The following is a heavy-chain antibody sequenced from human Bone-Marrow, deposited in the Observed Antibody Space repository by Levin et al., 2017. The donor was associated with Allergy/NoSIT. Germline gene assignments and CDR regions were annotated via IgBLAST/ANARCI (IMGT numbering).Heavy chain of an antibody. J-gene: IGHJ4*02. CDR3: ARDLEVGITMVRGSPGVDSSGCVDY. D-gene: IGHD3-10*01. Sequence: SCAASGFTFSSYAMHWVRQAPGKGLEWVAVISYDGSNKYYADSVKGRFTISRDNSKNTLYLQMNSLRAEDTAVYYCARDLEVGITMVRGSPGVDSSGCVDYWGQGTLVTVSS. V-gene: IGHV3-30-3*01. CDR1: GFTFSSYA. CDR2: ISYDGSNK.